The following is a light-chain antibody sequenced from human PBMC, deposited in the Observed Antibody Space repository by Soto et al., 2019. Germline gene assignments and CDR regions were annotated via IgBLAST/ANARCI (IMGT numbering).Light chain of an antibody. V-gene: IGLV2-23*02. CDR2: EVN. J-gene: IGLJ2*01. CDR1: SSDVGSYNL. CDR3: CSFAGSSTHVV. Sequence: QSALTQPASVSGSPGQSITISCTGTSSDVGSYNLVSWYQQHPGKAPKLMIYEVNKRPSGVSNRFSGSKSGNTASLTISGLQAEDEADYSCCSFAGSSTHVVFGGGTQLTVL.